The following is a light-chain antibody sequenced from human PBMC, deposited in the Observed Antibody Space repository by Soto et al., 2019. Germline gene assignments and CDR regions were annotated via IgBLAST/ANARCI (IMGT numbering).Light chain of an antibody. J-gene: IGLJ3*02. CDR3: AAWDDSGV. CDR2: EVS. CDR1: SSDVGGYNY. Sequence: QSALTQPASVSGSPGQSITISCTGTSSDVGGYNYVSWYQQHPDKAPKLILYEVSNRPSGVSNRFSGSKSGNTASLTISGLQTEDGADYYCAAWDDSGVFGGGTKVTVL. V-gene: IGLV2-14*01.